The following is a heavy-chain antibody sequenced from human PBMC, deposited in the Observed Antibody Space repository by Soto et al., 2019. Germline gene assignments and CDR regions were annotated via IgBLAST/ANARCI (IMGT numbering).Heavy chain of an antibody. CDR1: GYTFTGYY. D-gene: IGHD3-22*01. V-gene: IGHV1-2*04. J-gene: IGHJ3*02. CDR2: INPNSGGT. Sequence: ASVKVSCKASGYTFTGYYMHWVRQAPGQGLEWMGWINPNSGGTNYAQKFQGWVTMTRDTSISTAYMELSRLRSDDTAVYYCARGTRGGYYDSSGAPNACDIWGQGTMVAVSS. CDR3: ARGTRGGYYDSSGAPNACDI.